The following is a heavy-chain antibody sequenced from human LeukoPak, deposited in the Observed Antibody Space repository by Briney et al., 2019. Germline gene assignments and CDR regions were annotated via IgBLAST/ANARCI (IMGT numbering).Heavy chain of an antibody. CDR3: APFGGP. CDR2: FDPEDDEM. D-gene: IGHD3-3*01. CDR1: GYNLNELP. Sequence: ASVKVSCKVSGYNLNELPMHWVRQTPGKGLEWMGGFDPEDDEMIYAQKFQGRLSLTEDTATDTAYMELSSLTSEDTAVYYCAPFGGPWGQGTLVIVSS. J-gene: IGHJ5*02. V-gene: IGHV1-24*01.